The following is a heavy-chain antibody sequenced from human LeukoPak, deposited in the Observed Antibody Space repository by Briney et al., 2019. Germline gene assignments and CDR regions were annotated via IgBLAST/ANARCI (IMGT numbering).Heavy chain of an antibody. Sequence: GGSLRLSCAASGFTFSSYWMRWVRHAPGKGVVWVSRINSDGSSKNYADSVKGRFIISRDNAKNTLYLQMNSLRAEDTAVYYCARDRGYCSSTSCHHSYGNWFDPWGQGTLVTVSS. CDR2: INSDGSSK. J-gene: IGHJ5*02. CDR3: ARDRGYCSSTSCHHSYGNWFDP. CDR1: GFTFSSYW. D-gene: IGHD2-2*01. V-gene: IGHV3-74*01.